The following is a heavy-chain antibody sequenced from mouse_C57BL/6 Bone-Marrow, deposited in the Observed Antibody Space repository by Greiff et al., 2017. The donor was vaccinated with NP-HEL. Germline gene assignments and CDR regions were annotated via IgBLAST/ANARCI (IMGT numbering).Heavy chain of an antibody. V-gene: IGHV1-74*01. D-gene: IGHD1-1*01. CDR2: IHPFDSDT. J-gene: IGHJ1*03. CDR3: AHYYGSSSYWYFDV. Sequence: AKLQHPGPELLKPGPSVKVSSKPSGTPSPSYWMHWGRQRPGQGLERIGRIHPFDSDTNYNQKFKGKATLTVDKSSSTAYMQLSSLTSEDSAVYYCAHYYGSSSYWYFDVWGTGTTVTVSS. CDR1: GTPSPSYW.